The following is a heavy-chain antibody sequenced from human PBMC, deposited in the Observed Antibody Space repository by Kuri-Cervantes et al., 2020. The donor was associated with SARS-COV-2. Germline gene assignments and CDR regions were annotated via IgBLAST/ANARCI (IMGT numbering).Heavy chain of an antibody. CDR3: ARGFCGGDCYSYYYYYYMDV. CDR2: INHSGST. D-gene: IGHD2-21*01. CDR1: GGSFSGYY. Sequence: ESLKISCAVYGGSFSGYYWSWIRQPPGKGLEWIGEINHSGSTNYNPSLKSRVAISVDTSKNQFSLKLSYVTAADTAVYYCARGFCGGDCYSYYYYYYMDVWGKGTTVTVSS. J-gene: IGHJ6*03. V-gene: IGHV4-34*01.